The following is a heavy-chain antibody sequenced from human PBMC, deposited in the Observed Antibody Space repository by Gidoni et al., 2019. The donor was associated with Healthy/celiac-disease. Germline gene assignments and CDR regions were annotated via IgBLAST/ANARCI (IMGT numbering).Heavy chain of an antibody. CDR1: GGTFSSYA. CDR2: IIPIFGTA. V-gene: IGHV1-69*01. CDR3: ARALDVVVTAILHY. J-gene: IGHJ4*02. D-gene: IGHD2-21*02. Sequence: QVQLVQSGAEVKKPGSSVKVSCKADGGTFSSYAISWVRQAPGQGLEWMGGIIPIFGTANYAQKFQGRVTITADESTSTAYMELSSLRSEDTAVYYCARALDVVVTAILHYWGQGTLVTVSS.